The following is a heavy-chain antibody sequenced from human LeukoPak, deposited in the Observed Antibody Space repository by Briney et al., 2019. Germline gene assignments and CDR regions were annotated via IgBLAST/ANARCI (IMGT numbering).Heavy chain of an antibody. CDR2: INPNSGGT. CDR3: ARLADCSETSCRSFDY. D-gene: IGHD2-2*01. V-gene: IGHV1-2*02. CDR1: GYAFVGYY. Sequence: ASVKVSCKASGYAFVGYYIHWVRQDPGQRLEWMGWINPNSGGTNYAQNFQGRVTMTRDTSVSTAYMALSSLRSGDTAVYYCARLADCSETSCRSFDYWGQGTLVT. J-gene: IGHJ4*02.